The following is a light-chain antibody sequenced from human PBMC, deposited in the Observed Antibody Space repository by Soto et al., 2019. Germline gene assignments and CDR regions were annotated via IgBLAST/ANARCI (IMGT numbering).Light chain of an antibody. Sequence: IEMTPPPDALSASMPARGTITYKCSQHVLSSPNNRSYLAWYQQKPGQAPRLLIYGASSRESGVPVRFSGSGSGTEFTLTISSLQSEDVAVYYCQQYYSTPLTFAQGTLLEI. CDR1: QHVLSSPNNRSY. CDR3: QQYYSTPLT. V-gene: IGKV4-1*01. J-gene: IGKJ5*01. CDR2: GAS.